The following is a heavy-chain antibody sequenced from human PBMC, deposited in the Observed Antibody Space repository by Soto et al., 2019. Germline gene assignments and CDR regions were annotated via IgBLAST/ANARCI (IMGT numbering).Heavy chain of an antibody. V-gene: IGHV1-69*13. D-gene: IGHD2-2*01. J-gene: IGHJ6*02. CDR3: ARAREGYCSSTSCYATSGYYYGMDV. CDR2: IIPIFGTA. Sequence: EASVKVSCKASGGTFSSYAISWVRQAPGQGLEWMGGIIPIFGTANYAQKFQGRVTITADESTSTAYMELSGLRSEDTAVYYCARAREGYCSSTSCYATSGYYYGMDVWGQGTTVTVSS. CDR1: GGTFSSYA.